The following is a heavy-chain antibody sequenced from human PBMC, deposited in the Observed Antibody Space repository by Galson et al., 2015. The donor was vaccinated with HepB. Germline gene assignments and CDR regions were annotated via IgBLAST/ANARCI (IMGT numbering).Heavy chain of an antibody. Sequence: SVKVSCKASGGTFSSYTISWVRQAPGQGLEWMGRIIPILGIANYAQKFQGRVTITADKSTSTAYMELSSLRSEDTAVYYCARCSSSSRWFDPWGQGTLVTVSS. CDR2: IIPILGIA. D-gene: IGHD6-13*01. V-gene: IGHV1-69*02. CDR3: ARCSSSSRWFDP. CDR1: GGTFSSYT. J-gene: IGHJ5*02.